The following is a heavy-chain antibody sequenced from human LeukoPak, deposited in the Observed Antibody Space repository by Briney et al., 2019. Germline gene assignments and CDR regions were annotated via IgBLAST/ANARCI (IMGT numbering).Heavy chain of an antibody. Sequence: GGSLRLSCAASGFTFSSYNMNWVRQAPGKGLEWVSSISSSSSYIYYADSVKGRFTISRDNAKNSLYLQMNSLRAEDTAVYYCARRRGYSGYEIDYWGQGTLVTVSS. CDR2: ISSSSSYI. J-gene: IGHJ4*02. D-gene: IGHD5-12*01. CDR3: ARRRGYSGYEIDY. V-gene: IGHV3-21*01. CDR1: GFTFSSYN.